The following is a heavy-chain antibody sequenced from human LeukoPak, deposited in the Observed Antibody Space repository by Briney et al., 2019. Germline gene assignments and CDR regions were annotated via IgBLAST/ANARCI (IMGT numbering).Heavy chain of an antibody. J-gene: IGHJ3*02. Sequence: PSETLSLTCAVYGGSFSGYYWSWIRQPPGKGLEWIGEINHSGSTNYNPSLKSRVTISLDTSKNHFSLKVHSVTAADTAVYYCAREDDTIADNTFDIWGQGTVVTVSS. CDR3: AREDDTIADNTFDI. CDR1: GGSFSGYY. D-gene: IGHD6-13*01. V-gene: IGHV4-34*01. CDR2: INHSGST.